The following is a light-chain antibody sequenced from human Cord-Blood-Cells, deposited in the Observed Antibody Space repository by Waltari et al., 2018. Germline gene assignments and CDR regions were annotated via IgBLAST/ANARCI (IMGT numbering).Light chain of an antibody. J-gene: IGKJ4*01. V-gene: IGKV1-33*01. CDR1: QDISNY. Sequence: DIQLTQSPSSLSASVGDRATITCQASQDISNYLNWYQQKPGKAPKLLIYDASNLETGVPSRFSGSGSGTDFTFTISSLQPEDIATYYCQQYDNPLTFGGGTKVEIK. CDR3: QQYDNPLT. CDR2: DAS.